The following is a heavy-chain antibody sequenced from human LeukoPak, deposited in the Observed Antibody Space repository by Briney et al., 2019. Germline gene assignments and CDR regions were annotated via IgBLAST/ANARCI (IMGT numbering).Heavy chain of an antibody. CDR1: GFTFSSYE. CDR2: ISSSGSTI. Sequence: GGSLRLSCAASGFTFSSYEMNRVREAPGKGLEWVSYISSSGSTIYYADSVKGRFTISRDNAKNSLYLQMNSLRVEDTAVYYCAGHYDILTGARGGKAAFDIWGQGTMVTVSS. CDR3: AGHYDILTGARGGKAAFDI. D-gene: IGHD3-9*01. V-gene: IGHV3-48*03. J-gene: IGHJ3*02.